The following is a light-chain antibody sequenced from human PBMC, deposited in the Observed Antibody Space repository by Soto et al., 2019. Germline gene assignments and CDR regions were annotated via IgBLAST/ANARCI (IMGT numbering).Light chain of an antibody. CDR3: SSYTSSNTYV. Sequence: QSALTPPASVSASPGQSIAISCPGTSSDVGGYNSVSWYQQHPGKAPKLMIYNVSNRPSGVSDRFSGSKSGNTALLTTSGLQAEDEADYYCSSYTSSNTYVFGTGTKVTVL. V-gene: IGLV2-14*03. J-gene: IGLJ1*01. CDR1: SSDVGGYNS. CDR2: NVS.